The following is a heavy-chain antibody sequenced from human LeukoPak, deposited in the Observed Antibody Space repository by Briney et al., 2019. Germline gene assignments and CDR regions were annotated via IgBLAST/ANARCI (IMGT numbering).Heavy chain of an antibody. CDR1: GVSFSGYY. D-gene: IGHD7-27*01. CDR3: ARGRSARNWGAFDL. J-gene: IGHJ2*01. Sequence: SETLSLTCAVYGVSFSGYYWSWIRQPPGKGLEWIGEINHSGSTNYNPSLKSRVTISVDTSKNQFSLKLSSVTAADTAVYYCARGRSARNWGAFDLWGRGTLVTVSS. CDR2: INHSGST. V-gene: IGHV4-34*01.